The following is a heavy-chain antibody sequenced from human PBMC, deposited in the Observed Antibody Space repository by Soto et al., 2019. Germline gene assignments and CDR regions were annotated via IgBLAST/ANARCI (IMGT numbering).Heavy chain of an antibody. V-gene: IGHV1-18*01. CDR1: GYSFTSYG. D-gene: IGHD2-15*01. CDR3: ARDLLGSFDV. CDR2: INTNNGNT. Sequence: QVQLVQSGAVVKKPGASVKVSCKASGYSFTSYGIGWVRQAPGRGLEWMGRINTNNGNTNSAQRLQGRVTMTADTSTRTAYMELRSLRFDDTAVYYCARDLLGSFDVWGQGTMVTISS. J-gene: IGHJ3*01.